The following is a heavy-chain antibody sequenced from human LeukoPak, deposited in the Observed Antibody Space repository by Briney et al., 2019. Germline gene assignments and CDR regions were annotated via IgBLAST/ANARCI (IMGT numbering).Heavy chain of an antibody. J-gene: IGHJ4*02. D-gene: IGHD6-19*01. CDR2: IKQDGSEK. CDR3: AGGSGWIFDS. Sequence: GGTLRLSCAASGFTFSSYWMRWVRRAPGKGLEGVANIKQDGSEKNYVDSVKGRFTISRDNAKNSLYLQMNSLRAEDTAVYYCAGGSGWIFDSWGQGTRVTGSS. CDR1: GFTFSSYW. V-gene: IGHV3-7*01.